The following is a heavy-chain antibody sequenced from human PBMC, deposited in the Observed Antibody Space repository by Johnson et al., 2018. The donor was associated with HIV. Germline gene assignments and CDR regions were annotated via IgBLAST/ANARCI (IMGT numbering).Heavy chain of an antibody. Sequence: QLVESGGGVVQPGRSLRLSCAASGFTFSSYWMSWVRQAPGKGLEWVANIKQDGSEKYYVDSVKGRFTISRDNSKNTLYLQVNSLRPEDTAVYYCAKNNQVWGLLPVDAFDIWGQGTLITVSS. D-gene: IGHD1-26*01. CDR2: IKQDGSEK. CDR1: GFTFSSYW. CDR3: AKNNQVWGLLPVDAFDI. J-gene: IGHJ3*02. V-gene: IGHV3-7*02.